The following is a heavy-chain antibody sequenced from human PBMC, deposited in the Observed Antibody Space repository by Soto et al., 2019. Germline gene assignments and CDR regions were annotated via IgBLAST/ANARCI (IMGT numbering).Heavy chain of an antibody. CDR3: ARPEGSNTIFAFDI. CDR1: GFTFSSYS. CDR2: ISSSSSTI. V-gene: IGHV3-48*02. Sequence: PGGSLRLSCAASGFTFSSYSMNWVRQAPGKGLEWVSYISSSSSTIYCADSVKGRFTISRDNAKNSLYLQMNSLRDEDTAVYYCARPEGSNTIFAFDIWGQGTMVNVSS. D-gene: IGHD4-4*01. J-gene: IGHJ3*02.